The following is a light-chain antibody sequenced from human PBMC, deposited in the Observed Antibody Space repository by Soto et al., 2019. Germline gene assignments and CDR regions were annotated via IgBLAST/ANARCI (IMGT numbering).Light chain of an antibody. V-gene: IGLV1-40*01. CDR3: QSYDSSRSGWV. J-gene: IGLJ3*02. Sequence: QSVLTQPPSVSGAPGQRVTISCTGSSSNIGAGYDVHWYQQLPGTAPKLLIYGNSNRPSGVPDRFSGSKSGTSASLAITGLQVEDEADYYCQSYDSSRSGWVFGGGTQLTVL. CDR1: SSNIGAGYD. CDR2: GNS.